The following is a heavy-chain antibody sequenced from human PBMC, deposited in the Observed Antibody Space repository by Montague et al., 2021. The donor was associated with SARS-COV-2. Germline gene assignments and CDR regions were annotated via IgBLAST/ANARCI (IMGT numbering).Heavy chain of an antibody. CDR3: ARRTDILTGYYDY. Sequence: SETLSLTCAVSGGSISNYYCSWIRHPPAKGLEWIGYINTIGGTNYNPSLTRRVTLSLDAAKNHFSLRLSSVTAADTAVYYCARRTDILTGYYDYWGQGTLVTVSS. CDR2: INTIGGT. V-gene: IGHV4-4*09. J-gene: IGHJ4*02. D-gene: IGHD3-9*01. CDR1: GGSISNYY.